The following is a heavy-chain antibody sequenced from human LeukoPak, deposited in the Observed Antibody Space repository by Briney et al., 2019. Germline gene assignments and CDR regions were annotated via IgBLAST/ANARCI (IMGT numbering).Heavy chain of an antibody. CDR2: INPIDPET. J-gene: IGHJ5*02. Sequence: GESLRISCQASGFKFTNYWISWVRQVPGKGLEWMGKINPIDPETKYSPSLQGHVSVSADKSINTVYLHWNSLKDSDTGLYYCARHGAHSWFGESADYFDPWGQGTLVTVSS. CDR3: ARHGAHSWFGESADYFDP. D-gene: IGHD3-10*01. V-gene: IGHV5-10-1*01. CDR1: GFKFTNYW.